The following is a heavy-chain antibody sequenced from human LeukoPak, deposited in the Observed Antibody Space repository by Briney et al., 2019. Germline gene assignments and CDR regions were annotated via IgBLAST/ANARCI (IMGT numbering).Heavy chain of an antibody. J-gene: IGHJ4*02. Sequence: PGGSLRLSCAASGFTFSDHLMDWVRQAPGKGLEWVSGISGSGGSTYYADSVKGRFTISRDNSKNTLYLQMNSLRAEDTAVYYCAKDLKAYGGTTTLDYWGQGTLVTVSS. D-gene: IGHD1-26*01. CDR2: ISGSGGST. CDR3: AKDLKAYGGTTTLDY. V-gene: IGHV3-23*01. CDR1: GFTFSDHL.